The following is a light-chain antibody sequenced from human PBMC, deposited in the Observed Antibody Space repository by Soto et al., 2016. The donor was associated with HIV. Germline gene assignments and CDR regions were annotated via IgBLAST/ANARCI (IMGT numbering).Light chain of an antibody. CDR1: NVGSKS. Sequence: SYELTQSASVSVAPGETANITCGGSNVGSKSVQWYQQKSGQAPVLVVYDDNDRPSRIPERFSGSNAENAATLTISRVEAGDEADYYCQVWDSYSDHVVFGGGTKLTVL. CDR2: DDN. CDR3: QVWDSYSDHVV. J-gene: IGLJ2*01. V-gene: IGLV3-21*02.